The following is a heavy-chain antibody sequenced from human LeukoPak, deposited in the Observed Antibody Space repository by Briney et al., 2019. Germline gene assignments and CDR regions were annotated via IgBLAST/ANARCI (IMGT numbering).Heavy chain of an antibody. V-gene: IGHV3-9*01. CDR2: ISWSSDHI. CDR1: GFTFDDYA. J-gene: IGHJ3*01. D-gene: IGHD3-22*01. CDR3: AKSQFDSAGLHALDL. Sequence: GGSLRLSCAASGFTFDDYAMHWVRQAPGKGLEWVSSISWSSDHIGYADSVKGRFTISRGNAKKSLYMQMNSLKIEDTAFYYCAKSQFDSAGLHALDLWGQGTMVTVSS.